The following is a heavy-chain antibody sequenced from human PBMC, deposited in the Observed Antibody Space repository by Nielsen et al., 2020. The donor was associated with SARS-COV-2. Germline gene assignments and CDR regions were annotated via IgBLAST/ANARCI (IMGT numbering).Heavy chain of an antibody. J-gene: IGHJ4*02. CDR1: TYT. CDR3: ARGLFGSREGDFDY. V-gene: IGHV1-8*01. D-gene: IGHD6-13*01. Sequence: ASVKVSCKASTYTWVRQATGHGLEWMGWMNPNSGNTGYAQKFQGRVTMTRNTSISTAYMELSSLRSEDTAVYYCARGLFGSREGDFDYWGQGTLVTVSS. CDR2: MNPNSGNT.